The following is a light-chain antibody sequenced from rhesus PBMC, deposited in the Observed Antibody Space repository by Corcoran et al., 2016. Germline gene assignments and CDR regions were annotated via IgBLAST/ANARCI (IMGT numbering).Light chain of an antibody. CDR2: AAP. CDR1: ENVNNY. J-gene: IGKJ4*01. Sequence: DIQMTQSPSSLSVSVGDRVTITRRASENVNNYLHWYQQKPGKAPKLLIYAAPTLQSGVPSRFSGCGSGTDYTFTISCLPPEAVATYYCQLSYGPPLTFGGGAKVEI. V-gene: IGKV1-74*01. CDR3: QLSYGPPLT.